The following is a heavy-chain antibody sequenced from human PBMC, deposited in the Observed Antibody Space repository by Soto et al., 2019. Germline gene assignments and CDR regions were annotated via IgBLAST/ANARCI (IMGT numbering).Heavy chain of an antibody. V-gene: IGHV4-59*01. D-gene: IGHD1-1*01. CDR1: GGSISSYY. J-gene: IGHJ6*02. CDR2: IYYSGST. CDR3: ARTTGAVGYYYYGMDV. Sequence: TLSLTCTVSGGSISSYYWSWIRQPPGKGLEWIGYIYYSGSTNYNPSLKSRVTISVDTSKNQFSLKLSSVTAADTAVYYCARTTGAVGYYYYGMDVWGQGTTVTVSS.